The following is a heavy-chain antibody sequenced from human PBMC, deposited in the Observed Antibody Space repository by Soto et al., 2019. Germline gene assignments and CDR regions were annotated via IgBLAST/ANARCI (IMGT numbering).Heavy chain of an antibody. V-gene: IGHV3-33*01. CDR2: IWYDGSNK. J-gene: IGHJ5*02. CDR3: ARDAGYCTNGVCYTSWFDP. D-gene: IGHD2-8*01. CDR1: GFTFSSYG. Sequence: VQLVESGGGVVQPGRSLRLSCAASGFTFSSYGMHWVRQAPGKGLEWVAVIWYDGSNKYYADSVKGRFTISRDNSKNTLYLQMNSLRAEDTAVYYCARDAGYCTNGVCYTSWFDPWGQGTLVTVSS.